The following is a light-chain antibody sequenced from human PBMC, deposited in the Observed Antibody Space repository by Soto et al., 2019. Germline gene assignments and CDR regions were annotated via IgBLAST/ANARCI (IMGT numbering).Light chain of an antibody. CDR1: QSVSSH. CDR2: GAS. J-gene: IGKJ5*01. Sequence: EIVMTQSPATLSVSPGERATLSCRASQSVSSHLACYQQKPGQAPRLLVYGASTRATGIPARFSGSGSGTEFTLTISGLQSQDFAVYYCQQYNYWPPITFGQGTRLEIK. V-gene: IGKV3-15*01. CDR3: QQYNYWPPIT.